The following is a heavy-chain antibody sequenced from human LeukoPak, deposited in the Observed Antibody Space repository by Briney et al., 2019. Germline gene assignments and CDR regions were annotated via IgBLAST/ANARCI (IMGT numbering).Heavy chain of an antibody. CDR2: INWNSNNI. CDR3: AKGGYSSGWSISGDAFDI. J-gene: IGHJ3*02. Sequence: PGGSLRLSCAASGFTFDDYAMHRVRQAPGKGLEWVSGINWNSNNIGYADSLKGRFTISRDNAKNSLYLQMNSLRAEDTALYYCAKGGYSSGWSISGDAFDIWGQGTMVTVSS. CDR1: GFTFDDYA. D-gene: IGHD6-19*01. V-gene: IGHV3-9*01.